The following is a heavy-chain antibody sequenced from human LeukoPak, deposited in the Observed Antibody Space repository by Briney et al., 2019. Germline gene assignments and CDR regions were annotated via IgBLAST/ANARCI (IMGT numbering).Heavy chain of an antibody. D-gene: IGHD6-13*01. J-gene: IGHJ4*02. V-gene: IGHV3-11*06. CDR3: ARVGSIAAAGTPDY. CDR2: ISGSGSDT. CDR1: GFIFSDYY. Sequence: PGGSLILSCAASGFIFSDYYMTWIRQAPGKGLEWLSYISGSGSDTNYADSVKGRFTTSRDNAKNSLYLQMNSLRAEDTAVYYCARVGSIAAAGTPDYWGQGTLVTVSS.